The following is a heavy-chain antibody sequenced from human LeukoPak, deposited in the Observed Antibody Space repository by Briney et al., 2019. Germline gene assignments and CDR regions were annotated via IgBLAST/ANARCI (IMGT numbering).Heavy chain of an antibody. J-gene: IGHJ6*03. V-gene: IGHV4-59*01. CDR1: GGSISSYY. D-gene: IGHD3-10*01. CDR2: ICYSGST. Sequence: SETLSLTCTVSGGSISSYYWSWIRQPPGKGLEWIGYICYSGSTNYNPSLKSRVTISVDTSKNQFSLKLSSVTAADTAVYYCAGRYYYGSGSSYYYYMDVWGKGTTVTISS. CDR3: AGRYYYGSGSSYYYYMDV.